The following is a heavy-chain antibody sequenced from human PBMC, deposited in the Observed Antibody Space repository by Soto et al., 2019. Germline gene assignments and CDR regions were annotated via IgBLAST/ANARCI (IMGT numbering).Heavy chain of an antibody. Sequence: QVQLQESGPGLVKPSQTLSLTCTVSGGSISSGPYYWSWIRQHPGKGLEWIGCSYYSGSTYYNPSLKGRGTVSVYTARHQFSLKLYSVCAADTAVYYCARAWSGVDWFDPWGQVTLVTVSS. V-gene: IGHV4-31*03. D-gene: IGHD7-27*01. CDR3: ARAWSGVDWFDP. CDR2: SYYSGST. CDR1: GGSISSGPYY. J-gene: IGHJ5*02.